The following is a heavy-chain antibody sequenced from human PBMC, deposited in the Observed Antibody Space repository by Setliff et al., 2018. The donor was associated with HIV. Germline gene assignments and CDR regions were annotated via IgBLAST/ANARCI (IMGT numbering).Heavy chain of an antibody. CDR2: ISTSGRT. D-gene: IGHD5-12*01. CDR3: ARHRRDGYNFLDY. V-gene: IGHV4-61*09. Sequence: SETLSLTCTVSGGSISNGNYYWSWIRQPAGKGLEWIGHISTSGRTNYNPSLMSRLTITVDTSKNQFPLKLSAVTAADTAVYYCARHRRDGYNFLDYWGQGTLVTVS. CDR1: GGSISNGNYY. J-gene: IGHJ4*02.